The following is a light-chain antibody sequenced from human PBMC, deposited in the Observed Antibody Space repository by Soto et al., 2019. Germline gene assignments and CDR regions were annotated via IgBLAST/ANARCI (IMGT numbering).Light chain of an antibody. CDR3: HQYFVPQYT. V-gene: IGKV4-1*01. CDR1: QSVLYSSNNKNY. Sequence: DIVMTQSPDSLAVSLGERATINCKSSQSVLYSSNNKNYLAWYQQKPGQPPKLLIYWASTRESGVPDRFSGSGSGTDFTLTISSLQAEDVAVYYCHQYFVPQYTFGQGTKLEIK. J-gene: IGKJ2*01. CDR2: WAS.